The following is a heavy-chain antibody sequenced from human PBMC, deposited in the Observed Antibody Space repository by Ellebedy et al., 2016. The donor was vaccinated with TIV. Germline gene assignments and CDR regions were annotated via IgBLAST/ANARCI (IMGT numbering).Heavy chain of an antibody. J-gene: IGHJ4*02. CDR1: GYTFTGYY. CDR3: AREPDYGDSLLLFDY. Sequence: ASVKVSXXASGYTFTGYYMHWVRQAPGQGLEWMGWINPNSGGTNYAQKFQGRVTMTRDTSISTAYMELSRLRSDDTAVYYCAREPDYGDSLLLFDYWGQGTLVTVSS. CDR2: INPNSGGT. V-gene: IGHV1-2*02. D-gene: IGHD4-17*01.